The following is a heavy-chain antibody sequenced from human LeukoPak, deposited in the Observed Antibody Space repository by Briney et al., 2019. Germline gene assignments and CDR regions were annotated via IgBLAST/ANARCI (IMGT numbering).Heavy chain of an antibody. D-gene: IGHD3-9*01. Sequence: PGGSLRLSCSASGFIFSNYAMYWVRQAPGKGLEWVAVISYDGSNKYYADSVKGRFTISRDNSKNTLYLQMNSLRAEDTAVYYCAKEHLAGELRYFDWLLSFFDYWGQGTLVTVSS. V-gene: IGHV3-30*04. CDR1: GFIFSNYA. CDR2: ISYDGSNK. J-gene: IGHJ4*02. CDR3: AKEHLAGELRYFDWLLSFFDY.